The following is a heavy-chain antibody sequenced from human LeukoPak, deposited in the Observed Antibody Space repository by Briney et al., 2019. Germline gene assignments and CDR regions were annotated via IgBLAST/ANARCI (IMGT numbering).Heavy chain of an antibody. CDR2: ISSSSSYI. J-gene: IGHJ5*02. Sequence: PGGSLRLSCAASGFTFSSYSMNWVRQAPGKGLEWVSSISSSSSYIYYADSVKGRFTISRDNAKNSLYLQMNSLRAEDTAVYYCARGLVGATFLNWFDPWGQGTLVTVSS. CDR1: GFTFSSYS. CDR3: ARGLVGATFLNWFDP. V-gene: IGHV3-21*01. D-gene: IGHD1-26*01.